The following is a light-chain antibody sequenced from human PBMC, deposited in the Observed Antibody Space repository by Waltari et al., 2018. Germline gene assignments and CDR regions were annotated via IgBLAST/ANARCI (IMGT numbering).Light chain of an antibody. J-gene: IGKJ1*01. CDR2: WAS. CDR1: QSLLYNSNDKNY. CDR3: QQYYSRRT. V-gene: IGKV4-1*01. Sequence: DIVMTQSPDSLAVSLGERGTIDCKSSQSLLYNSNDKNYLAWYQQKPGQPPKLLLYWASTRDSGVPDRVSGSGSATDFTLTISSLQAEDVAVYYCQQYYSRRTFGQGTRVEIK.